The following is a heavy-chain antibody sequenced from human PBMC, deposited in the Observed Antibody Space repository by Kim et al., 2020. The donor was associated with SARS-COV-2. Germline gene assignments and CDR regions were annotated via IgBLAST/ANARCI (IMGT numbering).Heavy chain of an antibody. Sequence: DSVRGRFTISRDNSKNMLYLQLNSLSADDTATYFCVRGEAGRYPMDNWFDPWGQGTLVTVSS. V-gene: IGHV3-23*02. CDR3: VRGEAGRYPMDNWFDP. D-gene: IGHD1-26*01. J-gene: IGHJ5*02.